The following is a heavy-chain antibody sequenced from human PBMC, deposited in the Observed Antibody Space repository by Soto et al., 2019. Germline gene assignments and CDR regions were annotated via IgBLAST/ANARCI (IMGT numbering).Heavy chain of an antibody. D-gene: IGHD2-21*02. Sequence: QVQLVQSGAEVKKPGASVKVSCKASGYTFTSYGISWVRQAPGQGLEWMGWISAYNANTNYAQQLQGRVTMTTDTSTSTAYMELRSLRADDTAVYYCARNGVVVTPTRLCWFDPWGQGTLVTVSS. CDR2: ISAYNANT. V-gene: IGHV1-18*01. J-gene: IGHJ5*02. CDR3: ARNGVVVTPTRLCWFDP. CDR1: GYTFTSYG.